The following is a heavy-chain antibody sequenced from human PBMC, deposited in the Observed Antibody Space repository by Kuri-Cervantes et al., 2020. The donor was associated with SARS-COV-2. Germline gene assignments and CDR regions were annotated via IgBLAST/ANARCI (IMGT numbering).Heavy chain of an antibody. V-gene: IGHV4-38-2*02. J-gene: IGHJ3*02. D-gene: IGHD7-27*01. CDR2: IYHSGST. CDR3: AREGDNWGRGDDALDI. Sequence: SETLSLTCPVSGYSISSGYYWGWIRQPPGKGLEWIGSIYHSGSTYYNPSLKSRVTISIDTSKNQFSLKLSSVTAADTAVYYCAREGDNWGRGDDALDIWGQGTMVTVSS. CDR1: GYSISSGYY.